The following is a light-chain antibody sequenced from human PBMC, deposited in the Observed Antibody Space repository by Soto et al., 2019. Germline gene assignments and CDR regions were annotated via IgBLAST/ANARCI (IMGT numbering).Light chain of an antibody. CDR1: QDIGYF. CDR2: SAS. CDR3: QKYDSAPFT. J-gene: IGKJ3*01. V-gene: IGKV1-27*01. Sequence: DIQMTQSPSSLSASVGDRVTITCRASQDIGYFLTWYQQRPGKVPKLISYSASSLFSGAPSRFSGSGSGTDFTLTIFNLQPDDVATYYCQKYDSAPFTFGPGTRVDIK.